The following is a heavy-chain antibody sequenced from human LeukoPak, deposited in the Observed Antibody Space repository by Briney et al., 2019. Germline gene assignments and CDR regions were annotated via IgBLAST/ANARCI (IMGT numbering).Heavy chain of an antibody. CDR1: GGSFSGYY. CDR2: IYHSGST. J-gene: IGHJ5*02. D-gene: IGHD3-16*01. V-gene: IGHV4-34*01. CDR3: ARHYGP. Sequence: SETLSLTCAVYGGSFSGYYWSWIRQPPGKGLEWIGSIYHSGSTYYNPSLKSRVTISVDTSRNQFSLNLSSVTAADTAVYYCARHYGPWGQGTLVAVSS.